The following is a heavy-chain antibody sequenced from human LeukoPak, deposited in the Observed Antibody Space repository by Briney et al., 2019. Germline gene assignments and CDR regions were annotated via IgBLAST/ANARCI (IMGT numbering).Heavy chain of an antibody. D-gene: IGHD3-3*01. CDR1: GGSIRSYY. J-gene: IGHJ5*02. Sequence: SETLSLTCNVSGGSIRSYYWSWIRQTPGKGLEWIGHIHYTGSINYNPSLKSRVTMLVDTSKNQFSLKLSSVTAADTAVYYCARVGRTQAPFFGVVHNWFDPWGQGTLVTVSS. CDR3: ARVGRTQAPFFGVVHNWFDP. CDR2: IHYTGSI. V-gene: IGHV4-59*08.